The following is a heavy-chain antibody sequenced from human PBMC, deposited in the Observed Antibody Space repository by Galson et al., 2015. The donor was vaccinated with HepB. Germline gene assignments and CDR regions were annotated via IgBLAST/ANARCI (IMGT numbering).Heavy chain of an antibody. CDR1: GFTFSNAW. D-gene: IGHD3-22*01. V-gene: IGHV3-15*01. J-gene: IGHJ3*02. CDR3: TTGADSSGYYGRGDAFDI. Sequence: SLRLSCAASGFTFSNAWMSWVRQAPGKGLEWVGRIKSKTDGGTTDYAAPVKGRFTISRDDSKNTLYLQMNSLKTEDTAVYYCTTGADSSGYYGRGDAFDIWGQGTMVTVSS. CDR2: IKSKTDGGTT.